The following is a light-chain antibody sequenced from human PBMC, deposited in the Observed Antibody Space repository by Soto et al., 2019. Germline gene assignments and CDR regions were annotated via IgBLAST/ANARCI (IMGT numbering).Light chain of an antibody. Sequence: EIVLTQSPATLSLSPGERATLSCRASQSVSSSCLAWYQQKPGQAPRLLIYGASSRATGIPDRFSGSGSGTDFTLTISRLEPDDFAVYYCQQYGSSPWTFGQGTKVDIK. J-gene: IGKJ1*01. CDR1: QSVSSSC. CDR3: QQYGSSPWT. V-gene: IGKV3-20*01. CDR2: GAS.